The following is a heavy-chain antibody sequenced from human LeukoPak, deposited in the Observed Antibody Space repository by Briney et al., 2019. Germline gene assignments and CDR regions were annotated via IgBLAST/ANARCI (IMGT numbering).Heavy chain of an antibody. J-gene: IGHJ4*02. D-gene: IGHD3-3*01. V-gene: IGHV4-4*07. Sequence: SETLSLTCTVSGDSISSYSWTWIRQPAGKGLEWIGHIYPTGSTNYNPSLKSRVTLSLDTSKNQFSLKVTSVTAADTAVYYCARAQIWSGYLHPPYYFDYWGQGTLVTVSS. CDR3: ARAQIWSGYLHPPYYFDY. CDR2: IYPTGST. CDR1: GDSISSYS.